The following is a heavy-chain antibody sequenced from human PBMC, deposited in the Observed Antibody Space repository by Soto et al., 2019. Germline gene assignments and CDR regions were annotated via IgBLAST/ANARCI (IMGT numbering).Heavy chain of an antibody. CDR1: GYTFTGYY. Sequence: ASVNVSCKASGYTFTGYYMHWVRQAPGQGLEWMGWINPNSGGTNYAQKFQGWVTMTRDTSISTAYMELSRLRSDDTAVYYCAREIAVAGNDFDYWGQGTLVTVSS. J-gene: IGHJ4*02. CDR2: INPNSGGT. CDR3: AREIAVAGNDFDY. V-gene: IGHV1-2*04. D-gene: IGHD6-19*01.